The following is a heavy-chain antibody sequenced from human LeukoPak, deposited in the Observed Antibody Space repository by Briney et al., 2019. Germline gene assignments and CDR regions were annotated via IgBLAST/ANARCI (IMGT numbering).Heavy chain of an antibody. D-gene: IGHD5-18*01. Sequence: PSETLSLTCTVSGGSISSYYWSWIRQPPGKGLECIGYIYYSGSTNYNPSLKSRVTISVDTSKNQFSLKLSSVTAADTAVYYCARLAKYSYAPYYFDYWGQGTLVTVSS. CDR1: GGSISSYY. CDR3: ARLAKYSYAPYYFDY. J-gene: IGHJ4*02. CDR2: IYYSGST. V-gene: IGHV4-59*08.